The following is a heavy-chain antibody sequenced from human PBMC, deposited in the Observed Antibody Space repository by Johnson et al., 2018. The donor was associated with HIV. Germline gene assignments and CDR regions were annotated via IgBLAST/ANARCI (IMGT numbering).Heavy chain of an antibody. CDR3: ARVGGSGSFFFNAFDI. CDR2: INWNGGST. D-gene: IGHD1-26*01. V-gene: IGHV3-20*04. CDR1: GITFSDYY. Sequence: VQLVESGGGLVQPGGSLRLSCAASGITFSDYYISWIRQAPGKGLEWVSGINWNGGSTGYADSVKGRFTISRDNAKNSLYLQMNSLRAEDTAFYYCARVGGSGSFFFNAFDIWGQGTMVTVSS. J-gene: IGHJ3*02.